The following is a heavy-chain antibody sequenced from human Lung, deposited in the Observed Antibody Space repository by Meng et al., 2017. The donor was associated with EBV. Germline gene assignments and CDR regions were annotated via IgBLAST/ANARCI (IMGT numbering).Heavy chain of an antibody. J-gene: IGHJ5*02. D-gene: IGHD2/OR15-2a*01. CDR2: ISTNTGTP. V-gene: IGHV7-4-1*02. Sequence: VHLVQSGSELKKPGVSVKVSCKASGYTFSTYTINWVRQAHGRGLEWMGWISTNTGTPTYTQGFTGRFVFSLDTSVSTAYLQISSLKAEDTAVYYCARGGNFDPWGQGTLVTVSS. CDR3: ARGGNFDP. CDR1: GYTFSTYT.